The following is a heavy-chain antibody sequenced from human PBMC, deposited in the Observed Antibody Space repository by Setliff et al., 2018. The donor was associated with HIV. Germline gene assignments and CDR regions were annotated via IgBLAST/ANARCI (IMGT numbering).Heavy chain of an antibody. D-gene: IGHD5-12*01. CDR3: AGGAGYENRRYYTNGFDV. V-gene: IGHV3-21*01. CDR2: ISSSSSYI. CDR1: GFTFSSYS. J-gene: IGHJ6*02. Sequence: GGSLRLSCAASGFTFSSYSMNWVRQAPGKGLEWVSSISSSSSYIYYADSVKGRFTISRDNAKNSLYLQMNSLRAEDTAINYCAGGAGYENRRYYTNGFDVWGRGITVTVSS.